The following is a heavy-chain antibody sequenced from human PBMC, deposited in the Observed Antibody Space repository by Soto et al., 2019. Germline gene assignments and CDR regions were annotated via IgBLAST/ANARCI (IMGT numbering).Heavy chain of an antibody. CDR2: IYYSGST. CDR3: ARDIVDGSLAFDI. J-gene: IGHJ3*02. D-gene: IGHD3-16*02. Sequence: SETLSLTCTVSGGSISSGGYYWSWIRQHPGKGLEWIGYIYYSGSTYYNPSLKSRVTISVDTSKNQFSLKLSSVTAADTAVYYCARDIVDGSLAFDIWGQGTMVTVSS. CDR1: GGSISSGGYY. V-gene: IGHV4-31*03.